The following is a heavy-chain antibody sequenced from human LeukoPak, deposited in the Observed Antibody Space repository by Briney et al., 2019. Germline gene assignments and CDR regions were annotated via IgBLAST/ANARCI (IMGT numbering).Heavy chain of an antibody. CDR1: GGSFSGYY. D-gene: IGHD6-6*01. Sequence: SETLSLTCAVYGGSFSGYYWSWIRQPPGKGLEWIGEINHSGSTNYNPSLKSRVTISVDTSKNQFSLKLSSVTAADTAVYYCAIEYSSSWNFDYWGQGTLVTVSS. CDR3: AIEYSSSWNFDY. V-gene: IGHV4-34*01. J-gene: IGHJ4*02. CDR2: INHSGST.